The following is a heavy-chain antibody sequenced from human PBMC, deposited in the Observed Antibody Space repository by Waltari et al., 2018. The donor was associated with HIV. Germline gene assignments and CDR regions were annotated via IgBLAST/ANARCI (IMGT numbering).Heavy chain of an antibody. CDR3: ARRVYLRRGWFHP. CDR2: VHHSDKT. D-gene: IGHD2-8*01. V-gene: IGHV4-38-2*01. Sequence: QLQLSESGPKLVKPSETLSLSCDVSGFSISTAYYWGWVRQSLGNQFEWIGTVHHSDKTNINPSLRGRVGLALESSKNQISLTLTDVTFADTAIYFCARRVYLRRGWFHPWGPG. CDR1: GFSISTAYY. J-gene: IGHJ5*02.